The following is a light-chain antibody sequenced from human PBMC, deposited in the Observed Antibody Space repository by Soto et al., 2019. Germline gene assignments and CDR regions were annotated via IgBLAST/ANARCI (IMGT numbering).Light chain of an antibody. Sequence: DIQMTQSPSTLSASAGDRVTITCRASQSISSWLAWYQQKPGKAPKLLIYKASSLESGLPSRFSGSGSGTEFTLTISSLQPDDFATYYCQQYNSYPWTFGQGTKVEIK. CDR2: KAS. J-gene: IGKJ1*01. CDR1: QSISSW. CDR3: QQYNSYPWT. V-gene: IGKV1-5*03.